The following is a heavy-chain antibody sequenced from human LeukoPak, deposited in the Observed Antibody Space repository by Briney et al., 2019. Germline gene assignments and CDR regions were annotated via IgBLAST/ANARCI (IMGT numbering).Heavy chain of an antibody. V-gene: IGHV4-4*07. Sequence: PSETLSHTFTVSGGSISSYYWSWIRQPAGKGLEWIGRIYTSGSTNYNPPLKSRVTMSVDTSKNQFSLKLSSVTAADTAVYYCARDRPLRGYFDYWGQGTLVTVSS. CDR3: ARDRPLRGYFDY. J-gene: IGHJ4*02. CDR2: IYTSGST. CDR1: GGSISSYY. D-gene: IGHD3-10*01.